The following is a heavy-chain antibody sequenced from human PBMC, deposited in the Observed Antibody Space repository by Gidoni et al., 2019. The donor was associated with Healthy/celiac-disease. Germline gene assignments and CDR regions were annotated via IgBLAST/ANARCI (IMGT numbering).Heavy chain of an antibody. CDR3: AKDSD. CDR1: GFTFHDYA. CDR2: ISWNSGSI. J-gene: IGHJ4*02. V-gene: IGHV3-9*01. Sequence: EVQLVESGGGVVQPGRSLTLSCSASGFTFHDYAMHWVRPAPGKGLEWVSGISWNSGSIGYADSVKGRFTISRDNAKNSLYLQMNSLRAEDTALYYCAKDSDWGQGTLVTVSS.